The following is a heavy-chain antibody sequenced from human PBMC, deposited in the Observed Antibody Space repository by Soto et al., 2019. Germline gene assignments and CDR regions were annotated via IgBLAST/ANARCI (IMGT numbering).Heavy chain of an antibody. D-gene: IGHD3-22*01. V-gene: IGHV3-30-3*01. CDR2: ISYDGSNK. J-gene: IGHJ6*02. CDR3: ASDVRDYYDSSGYYSPTDYYYYGMDV. CDR1: GFTFSSYA. Sequence: QVQLVESGGGVVQPGRSLRLSCAASGFTFSSYAMHWVRQAPGKGLEWVAVISYDGSNKYYADSVKGRFTISRDNSKNTLDQQMHSLQAEDTAVYYCASDVRDYYDSSGYYSPTDYYYYGMDVWGQGTTVTVSS.